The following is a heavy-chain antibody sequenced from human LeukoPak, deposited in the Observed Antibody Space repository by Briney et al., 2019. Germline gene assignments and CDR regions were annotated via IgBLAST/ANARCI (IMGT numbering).Heavy chain of an antibody. Sequence: ASVKVSCKASGYTFTSYGISWVRQAPGQGLEWMGWISVYNGSTNYAQKLQGRVTMTTDTSTSTAYMELRSLRSDDTAVYYCARDRTRSNWNYWYFDLWGRGTLVTVSS. CDR2: ISVYNGST. CDR1: GYTFTSYG. CDR3: ARDRTRSNWNYWYFDL. D-gene: IGHD1-20*01. V-gene: IGHV1-18*01. J-gene: IGHJ2*01.